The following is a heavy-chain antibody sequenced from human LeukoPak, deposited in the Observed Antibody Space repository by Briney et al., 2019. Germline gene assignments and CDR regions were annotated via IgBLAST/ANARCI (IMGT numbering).Heavy chain of an antibody. CDR1: GFTFSSYA. Sequence: GGSLRLSCAASGFTFSSYAMSWVRQAPGKGLEWVSAISGSGGSTYYADSVKGRFTISRDNSKNTLYLQMNSLRAEDTAVYYCAKGMRRYDILTGSEYWGQGTLVTVSS. CDR3: AKGMRRYDILTGSEY. V-gene: IGHV3-23*01. J-gene: IGHJ4*02. CDR2: ISGSGGST. D-gene: IGHD3-9*01.